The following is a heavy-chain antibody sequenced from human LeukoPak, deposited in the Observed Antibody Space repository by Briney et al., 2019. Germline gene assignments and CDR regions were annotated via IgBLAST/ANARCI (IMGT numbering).Heavy chain of an antibody. CDR2: IYDRGST. J-gene: IGHJ4*02. CDR1: GGSISSYY. CDR3: ARGRTFGN. V-gene: IGHV4-59*01. Sequence: PETLSLTCTVSGGSISSYYWSWIRQPPGKGLEWIGNIYDRGSTKYNPSLKSRVTISVDTSKNQFSLRLSSVTAADTAVYYCARGRTFGNWGQGTLVTVSS.